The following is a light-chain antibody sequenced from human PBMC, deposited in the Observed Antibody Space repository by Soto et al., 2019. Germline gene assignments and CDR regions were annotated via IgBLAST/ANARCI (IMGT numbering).Light chain of an antibody. CDR1: QSVSSN. CDR3: QQYLQWPPT. V-gene: IGKV3-15*01. Sequence: ILTTQSPATLSVPPRERPTLSCRASQSVSSNLAWYQQKPGQAPRLLIYGASTRATGIPARFSGSGSGTEFTLTISSLQSEDFAIYYCQQYLQWPPTFGQGTKVDI. CDR2: GAS. J-gene: IGKJ1*01.